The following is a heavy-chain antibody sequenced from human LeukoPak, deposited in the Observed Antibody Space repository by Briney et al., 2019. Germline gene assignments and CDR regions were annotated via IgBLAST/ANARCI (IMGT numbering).Heavy chain of an antibody. D-gene: IGHD3-22*01. Sequence: PGGSLRLSCAASRFTFDDHGMSWVRQAPGKGLEWVANIKGDGSQKHYVDSVEGRFTISRDNAENSLYLQMNSLRAEDTAVYYCARDVNPRLVNYYDGSGYYFDGFDIWGQGTLVTVSS. J-gene: IGHJ3*02. V-gene: IGHV3-7*01. CDR3: ARDVNPRLVNYYDGSGYYFDGFDI. CDR2: IKGDGSQK. CDR1: RFTFDDHG.